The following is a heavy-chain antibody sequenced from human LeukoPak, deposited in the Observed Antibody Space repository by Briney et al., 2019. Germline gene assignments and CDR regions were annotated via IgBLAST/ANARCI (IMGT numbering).Heavy chain of an antibody. Sequence: SVKVSCKASGGTFSSYAISWVRQAPGQGLEWMGRIIPIFGTANYAQKFQGRVTITTDESTSTAYMELSSLRSEDTAVYYCARAPSRYNWFDPGGKGTLATVSP. V-gene: IGHV1-69*05. CDR3: ARAPSRYNWFDP. J-gene: IGHJ5*02. CDR1: GGTFSSYA. CDR2: IIPIFGTA.